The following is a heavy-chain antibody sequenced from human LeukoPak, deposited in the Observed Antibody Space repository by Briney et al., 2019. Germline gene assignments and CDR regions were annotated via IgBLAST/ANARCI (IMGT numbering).Heavy chain of an antibody. CDR3: AKHHRMAARLVYFDY. D-gene: IGHD6-6*01. Sequence: SSSSYYWGWIRQPPGKGLEWVSTISGSGAGTYYADSVKGRFTISRDNSKNTLYLQMNSLGVEDTAVYYCAKHHRMAARLVYFDYWGQGTLVTVSS. V-gene: IGHV3-23*01. CDR1: SSSSYY. CDR2: ISGSGAGT. J-gene: IGHJ4*02.